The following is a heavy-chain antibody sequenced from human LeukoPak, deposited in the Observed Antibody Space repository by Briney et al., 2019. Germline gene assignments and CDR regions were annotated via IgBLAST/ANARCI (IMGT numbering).Heavy chain of an antibody. CDR1: GGSISSGSYY. J-gene: IGHJ4*02. V-gene: IGHV4-61*02. Sequence: SETLSLTCTVSGGSISSGSYYWSWIRQPAGKGLEWIGRIYTSGSTNYNPSLKSRVTISVDTSKNQFSLKLSSATAADTAVYYCARGPGGMGDYWGQGTLVTVSS. CDR3: ARGPGGMGDY. CDR2: IYTSGST. D-gene: IGHD2-15*01.